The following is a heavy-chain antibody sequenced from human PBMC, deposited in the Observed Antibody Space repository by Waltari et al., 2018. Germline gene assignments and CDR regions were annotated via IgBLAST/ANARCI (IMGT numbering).Heavy chain of an antibody. V-gene: IGHV3-74*01. CDR1: GFTFSSNW. D-gene: IGHD6-6*01. CDR2: FNSDGSSTST. Sequence: EAQLVESGGGLVQPGGSLRLSCAASGFTFSSNWMHWVRQAPGKGLVWASRFNSDGSSTSTSYADSVEGRFTISRDNAKNTLFLQMNSLRVEDTAVYYCARESITAFHIDYWGQGTLVTVSS. J-gene: IGHJ4*02. CDR3: ARESITAFHIDY.